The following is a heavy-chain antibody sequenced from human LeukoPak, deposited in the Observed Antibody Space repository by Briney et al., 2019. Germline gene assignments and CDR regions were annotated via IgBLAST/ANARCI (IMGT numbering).Heavy chain of an antibody. D-gene: IGHD3-22*01. Sequence: GASVKVSCKASGYTFTSHYMHWVRQAPGQGLEWMGITNPSGGSTSYAQKFQGRVTMTRDTSTSTVYMELSSLRSEDTAVYYCARTVYYDSSGYYYGSDAFDIWGQGTMVTVSS. CDR3: ARTVYYDSSGYYYGSDAFDI. CDR1: GYTFTSHY. V-gene: IGHV1-46*01. J-gene: IGHJ3*02. CDR2: TNPSGGST.